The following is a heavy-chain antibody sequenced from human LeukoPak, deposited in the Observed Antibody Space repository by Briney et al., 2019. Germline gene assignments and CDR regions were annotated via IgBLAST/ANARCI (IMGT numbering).Heavy chain of an antibody. D-gene: IGHD3-10*01. CDR2: ISGSGGST. CDR1: VFTLSSYI. CDR3: AKDAGSSEYYYGSGS. V-gene: IGHV3-23*01. Sequence: GGSLRLSCAASVFTLSSYIMRWVRQARRKGLEWVSAISGSGGSTYYADSVKGRFTISRDNSKNTLYLQMNSLRAEDTAVYYCAKDAGSSEYYYGSGSWGQGTLVTFSS. J-gene: IGHJ4*02.